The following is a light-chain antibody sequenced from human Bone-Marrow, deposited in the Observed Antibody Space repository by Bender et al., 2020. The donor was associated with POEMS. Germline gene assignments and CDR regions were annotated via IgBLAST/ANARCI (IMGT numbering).Light chain of an antibody. J-gene: IGLJ3*02. CDR2: DVS. Sequence: QSALTQPASVSGSPGQSITIPCTGSSSDIGAYDYVSWYQQHPGKAPKLIIYDVSNRPSGVPNHFSGSKSGNTASLTISGLQAEDEATYYCSSYTPTSTPSMFGGGTNLTVL. CDR3: SSYTPTSTPSM. CDR1: SSDIGAYDY. V-gene: IGLV2-14*03.